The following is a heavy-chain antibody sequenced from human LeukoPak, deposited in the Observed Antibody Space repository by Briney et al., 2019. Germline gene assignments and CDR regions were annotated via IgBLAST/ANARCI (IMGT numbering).Heavy chain of an antibody. CDR2: IYYSGST. CDR1: GGSISSSSYY. Sequence: PSETLSLTCTVSGGSISSSSYYWGWIRQPPGKGLEWIGSIYYSGSTYYNPSLKSRVPISVDTSKNQFSLKLSSVTAADTAVYYCARHFDRDGYKSNAFDIWGQGTLVTVSS. D-gene: IGHD5-24*01. CDR3: ARHFDRDGYKSNAFDI. J-gene: IGHJ4*02. V-gene: IGHV4-39*01.